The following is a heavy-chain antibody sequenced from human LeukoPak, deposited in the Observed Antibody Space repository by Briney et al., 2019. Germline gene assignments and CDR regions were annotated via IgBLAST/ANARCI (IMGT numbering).Heavy chain of an antibody. CDR1: GFTFSNAW. CDR2: IKSKTDGGTT. V-gene: IGHV3-15*01. CDR3: TTDIVVVPAAMYYFDY. J-gene: IGHJ4*02. Sequence: GGSLRLSCAASGFTFSNAWMSWVRQAPGKGLEWVGRIKSKTDGGTTDYAAPVKGRFTISRDDSTNTLYLQMNNLKTEDTAVYYCTTDIVVVPAAMYYFDYWGQGTLVTVSS. D-gene: IGHD2-2*01.